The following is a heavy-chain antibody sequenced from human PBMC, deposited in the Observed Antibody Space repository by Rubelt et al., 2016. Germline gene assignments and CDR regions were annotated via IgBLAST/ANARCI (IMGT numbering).Heavy chain of an antibody. Sequence: VQLVESGGTLVKPGGSLRLSCAASGLTFSNYAMSWVRQAPGKGLEWVSYISSTGNTIYYADSVKGRFTISRDNAKNSLYLQMNSRRAEDTAVYYCAKDGGRSSGRWYFDLWGRGTLVTVSS. V-gene: IGHV3-11*01. J-gene: IGHJ2*01. CDR3: AKDGGRSSGRWYFDL. CDR1: GLTFSNYA. CDR2: ISSTGNTI. D-gene: IGHD6-19*01.